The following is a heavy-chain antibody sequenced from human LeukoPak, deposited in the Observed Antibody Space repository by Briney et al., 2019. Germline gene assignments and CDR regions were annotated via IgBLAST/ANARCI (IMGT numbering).Heavy chain of an antibody. CDR2: ISSSSSYI. J-gene: IGHJ4*02. D-gene: IGHD1-26*01. V-gene: IGHV3-21*01. CDR3: ARDRMGATGYFDY. Sequence: GGSLRLSCAAYGFTFSSYNMNWVRQAPGKVLEWVSSISSSSSYIYYADSMKGRFTISRDNAKNSLYLQINSLRAEDTAVYYCARDRMGATGYFDYWGQGTLVTVSS. CDR1: GFTFSSYN.